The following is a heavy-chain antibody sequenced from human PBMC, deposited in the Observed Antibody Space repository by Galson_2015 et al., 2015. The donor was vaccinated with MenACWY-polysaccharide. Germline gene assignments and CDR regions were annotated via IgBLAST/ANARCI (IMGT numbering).Heavy chain of an antibody. J-gene: IGHJ4*02. CDR1: GFTFSNYA. CDR2: INVRGDNT. V-gene: IGHV3-23*01. Sequence: SLRLSCAASGFTFSNYAMSWVRQTPGEGLEWVSDINVRGDNTYYADYAKSRLAISRGNNKNTLSLQQNSMRTEDKAVYYCAKGQRAPATNTDYFDYWGQGTLLTVSS. CDR3: AKGQRAPATNTDYFDY. D-gene: IGHD2-2*01.